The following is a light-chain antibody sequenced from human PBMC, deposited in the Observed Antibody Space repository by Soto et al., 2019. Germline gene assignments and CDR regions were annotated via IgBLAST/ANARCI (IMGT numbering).Light chain of an antibody. V-gene: IGLV2-23*02. CDR1: SSDVGSYNL. J-gene: IGLJ1*01. Sequence: QSVLAQPASVSGSRGQSITISCTGTSSDVGSYNLVSWYQHHPGKAPKLMIYEVSKRPSGVSNRFSGSKSGNTASLTISGLQAEDEADYYCCSYAGSSTFPYVFGTGTKVTVL. CDR3: CSYAGSSTFPYV. CDR2: EVS.